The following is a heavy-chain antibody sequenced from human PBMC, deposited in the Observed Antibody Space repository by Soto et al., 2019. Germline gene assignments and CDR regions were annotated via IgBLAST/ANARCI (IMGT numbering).Heavy chain of an antibody. Sequence: GGSLRLSCAASGFTFSSYAVSWVRQAPGKGPEWISSISGSGSTIYYADSVKGRFTISRDNSKNALYLQMSSLRAEDTAVYYCAKVFYYYDSSGYYYFDYWGQGTLVTVSS. V-gene: IGHV3-23*01. CDR1: GFTFSSYA. D-gene: IGHD3-22*01. CDR2: ISGSGSTI. J-gene: IGHJ4*02. CDR3: AKVFYYYDSSGYYYFDY.